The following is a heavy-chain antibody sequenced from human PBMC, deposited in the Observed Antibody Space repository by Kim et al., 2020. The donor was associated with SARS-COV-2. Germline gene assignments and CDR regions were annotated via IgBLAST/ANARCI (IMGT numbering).Heavy chain of an antibody. V-gene: IGHV2-5*02. CDR3: VRRLGYYQLISWNEGWFDP. D-gene: IGHD1-1*01. CDR1: GFSLSTSGVG. Sequence: SGPTLVNPTQTLTLTCTFSGFSLSTSGVGVGWIRQPPGKALEWLALIYWDDDKRYSPSLKNRLTITKDTSKNQVVLTMTNMDPVDTATYYCVRRLGYYQLISWNEGWFDPWGQGTLVTVSS. J-gene: IGHJ5*02. CDR2: IYWDDDK.